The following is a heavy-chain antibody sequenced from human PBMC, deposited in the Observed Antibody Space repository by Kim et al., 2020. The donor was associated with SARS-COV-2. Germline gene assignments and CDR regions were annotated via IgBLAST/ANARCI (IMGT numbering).Heavy chain of an antibody. Sequence: GNTYNNPSHKSRVTISIDTSKNQFSLNLSSVTAADTAVYYCARVDSNYFDYWGQETLVTVSS. CDR3: ARVDSNYFDY. D-gene: IGHD4-4*01. V-gene: IGHV4-39*01. CDR2: GNT. J-gene: IGHJ4*02.